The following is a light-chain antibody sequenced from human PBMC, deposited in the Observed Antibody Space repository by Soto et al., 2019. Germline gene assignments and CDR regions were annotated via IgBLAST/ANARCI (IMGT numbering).Light chain of an antibody. Sequence: DIQMTQSRSTLSASVGDRVTIPCRAGQSISNWLAWYQQKPGKAPKLLIYDASSLESGVPSRFSGSGSGTEFTLTISSLQPDDFATYYCQQFHSYPWTFGQGTKVEIK. V-gene: IGKV1-5*01. CDR2: DAS. J-gene: IGKJ1*01. CDR3: QQFHSYPWT. CDR1: QSISNW.